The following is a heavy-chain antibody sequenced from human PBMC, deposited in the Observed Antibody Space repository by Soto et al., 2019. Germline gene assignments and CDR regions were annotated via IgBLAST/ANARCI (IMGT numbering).Heavy chain of an antibody. CDR2: IYYSGST. J-gene: IGHJ5*02. Sequence: SETLSLTCTVAGGSIIGLYWSWIRQPPGKGLEWIGYIYYSGSTNYNPSLKSRVTISVDTSKNQFSLKLSSVTAADTAVYYCARDGGYCSGGSCPGGSWFDPWGQGTLVTVSS. CDR3: ARDGGYCSGGSCPGGSWFDP. CDR1: GGSIIGLY. V-gene: IGHV4-59*11. D-gene: IGHD2-15*01.